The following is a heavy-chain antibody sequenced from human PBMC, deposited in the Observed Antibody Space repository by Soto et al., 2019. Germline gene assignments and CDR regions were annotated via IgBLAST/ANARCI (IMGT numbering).Heavy chain of an antibody. V-gene: IGHV1-69*08. Sequence: QVQLVQSGAEVKKPGSSVKVSCKASGGTFSSYTISWVRQAPGQGLEWMGRIIPILGIANYAQKFQGRVTITADKSPSPAYMERSSLRSEDTAVYYCAREGTDYYGSGSYYDYWGQGTLVTVSS. J-gene: IGHJ4*02. CDR3: AREGTDYYGSGSYYDY. CDR2: IIPILGIA. D-gene: IGHD3-10*01. CDR1: GGTFSSYT.